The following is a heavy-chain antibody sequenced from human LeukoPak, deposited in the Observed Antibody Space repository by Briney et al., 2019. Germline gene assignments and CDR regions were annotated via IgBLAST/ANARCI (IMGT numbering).Heavy chain of an antibody. CDR2: ISYDGSNK. CDR1: GFTFSSYG. D-gene: IGHD2-15*01. V-gene: IGHV3-30*18. Sequence: GKSLRLSCAASGFTFSSYGMHWVRQAPGKGLEWVAVISYDGSNKYYADSVKGRFTISRDNSKNTLYLQMNSLRVGDTAVYYCAKSSQVVVAATVDYWGQGTLVTVSS. J-gene: IGHJ4*02. CDR3: AKSSQVVVAATVDY.